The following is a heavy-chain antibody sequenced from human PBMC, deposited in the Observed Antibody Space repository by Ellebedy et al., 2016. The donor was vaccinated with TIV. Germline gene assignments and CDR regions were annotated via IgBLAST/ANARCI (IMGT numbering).Heavy chain of an antibody. CDR1: GFYFSVYW. J-gene: IGHJ6*02. D-gene: IGHD3-16*01. Sequence: GESLKISCSASGFYFSVYWMSWVRQAPAKGLAWVSFISGTGAIFQADPVKGRFTISRDYSKNTLELQMNSLRVEDTALYYCVKGAYPVPTVMAVWGQGTMVIVSS. CDR3: VKGAYPVPTVMAV. V-gene: IGHV3-69-1*01. CDR2: ISGTGAI.